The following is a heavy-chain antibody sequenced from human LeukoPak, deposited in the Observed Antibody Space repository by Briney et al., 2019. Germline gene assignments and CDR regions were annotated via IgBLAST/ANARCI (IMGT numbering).Heavy chain of an antibody. V-gene: IGHV1-3*01. CDR2: INADKGNT. Sequence: ASVKVSCKASGYTFKNYAIHWVRQAPGQRLEWMGWINADKGNTKYSQKFQDRVTITRDTSASTAYMELSSLRSEDTAVYYCARVLRDSSGPRGFDAFDIWGQGTMVTVSS. CDR1: GYTFKNYA. D-gene: IGHD3-22*01. CDR3: ARVLRDSSGPRGFDAFDI. J-gene: IGHJ3*02.